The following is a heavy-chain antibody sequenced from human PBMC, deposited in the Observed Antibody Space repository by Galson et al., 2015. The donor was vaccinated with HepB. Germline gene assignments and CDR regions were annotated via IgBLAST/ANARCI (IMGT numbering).Heavy chain of an antibody. CDR3: ASSTITTTSDWFDP. Sequence: SVKVSCKASGYTFTNYVISWVRQAPGQGLEWMGWISADNGRTAYTQKLQARVTMTTDTSTITAYMELRNLRSDDTAIYFCASSTITTTSDWFDPWGQGTLVTVSS. V-gene: IGHV1-18*01. J-gene: IGHJ5*02. CDR1: GYTFTNYV. CDR2: ISADNGRT. D-gene: IGHD4-11*01.